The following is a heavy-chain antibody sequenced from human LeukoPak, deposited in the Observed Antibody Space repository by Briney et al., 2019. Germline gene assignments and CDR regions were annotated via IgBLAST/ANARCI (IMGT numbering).Heavy chain of an antibody. CDR3: AKDSGSMLGPMAVAAYFDY. J-gene: IGHJ4*02. CDR1: GFTFSSYG. D-gene: IGHD6-19*01. Sequence: GGSLRLSCAASGFTFSSYGMHWVRQAPGKGLEWVAFIRYDGSNKYYADSVKGRFTISRDNSKNTLYLQMNSLRAEDTAVYYCAKDSGSMLGPMAVAAYFDYWGQGTLVTVSS. CDR2: IRYDGSNK. V-gene: IGHV3-30*02.